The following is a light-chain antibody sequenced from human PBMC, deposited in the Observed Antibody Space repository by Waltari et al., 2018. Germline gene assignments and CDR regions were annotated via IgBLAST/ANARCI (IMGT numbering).Light chain of an antibody. Sequence: IQMTQSPSALSASVGDRVTISCRASQHIYSNLAWYQQKPGKAPKLLIYAASSLQSGIPSRFSGSGSGTDFTLTISSLQPEDSAAYYCQHYYDNPYSFGQGTKVEIK. CDR3: QHYYDNPYS. J-gene: IGKJ2*03. V-gene: IGKV1-6*01. CDR2: AAS. CDR1: QHIYSN.